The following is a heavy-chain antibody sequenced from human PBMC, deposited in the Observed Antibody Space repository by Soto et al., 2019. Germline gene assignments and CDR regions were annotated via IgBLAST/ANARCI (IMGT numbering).Heavy chain of an antibody. CDR1: GGTFSSYA. Sequence: SVKVSCKAPGGTFSSYAISWVRQAPGQGLEWMGGIIPIFGTAKYAQKFQGRVTITADESTNTGYMELSSLRSEDTAVYYCARSQGGSSSLDIYYYYYYGMDVWGQGTTVTVSS. V-gene: IGHV1-69*13. D-gene: IGHD2-15*01. J-gene: IGHJ6*02. CDR2: IIPIFGTA. CDR3: ARSQGGSSSLDIYYYYYYGMDV.